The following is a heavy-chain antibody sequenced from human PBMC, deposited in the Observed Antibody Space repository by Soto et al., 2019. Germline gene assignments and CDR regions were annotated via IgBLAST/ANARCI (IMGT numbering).Heavy chain of an antibody. Sequence: SETLSLTCAVYGGSFSGYYWSWIRQPPGKGLEWIGEINHSGSTNYNPSLKSRVTISVDTSKNQFSLKLSSVTAADTAVYYCARGTPITMIVVVIPVFDIWGQGTMVTVSS. D-gene: IGHD3-22*01. CDR3: ARGTPITMIVVVIPVFDI. J-gene: IGHJ3*02. CDR1: GGSFSGYY. CDR2: INHSGST. V-gene: IGHV4-34*01.